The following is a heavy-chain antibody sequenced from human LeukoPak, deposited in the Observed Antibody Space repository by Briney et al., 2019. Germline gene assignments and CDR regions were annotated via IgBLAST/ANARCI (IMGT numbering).Heavy chain of an antibody. V-gene: IGHV5-51*01. CDR2: IYPGDSDP. CDR3: ARRSPHCSGTSCYDDY. CDR1: GYSFTSNW. J-gene: IGHJ4*02. D-gene: IGHD2-2*01. Sequence: GESLKISCKGSGYSFTSNWIGWVRQMPGKGLEWMAIIYPGDSDPRYSPSFQGQVTISADKSISTAYLQWSSLKASDTAMYYCARRSPHCSGTSCYDDYWGQGTLVTVSS.